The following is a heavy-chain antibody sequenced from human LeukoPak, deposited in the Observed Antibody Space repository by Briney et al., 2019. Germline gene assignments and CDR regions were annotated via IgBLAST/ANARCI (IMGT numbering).Heavy chain of an antibody. V-gene: IGHV4-4*07. CDR2: IYTRGST. CDR3: ARAGRMAEHGTFDL. Sequence: SETLSLTCTVAGGSISSYYWTWIRQPAGKVLEWIGRIYTRGSTDYNPSLKSRVTMSIDTSKNQLSLKLSSVTRADTAVYYCARAGRMAEHGTFDLWGEGTMVTVSS. CDR1: GGSISSYY. J-gene: IGHJ3*01. D-gene: IGHD2-15*01.